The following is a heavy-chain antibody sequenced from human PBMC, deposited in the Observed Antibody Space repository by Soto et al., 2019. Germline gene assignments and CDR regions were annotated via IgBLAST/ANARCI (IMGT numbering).Heavy chain of an antibody. CDR2: ISYDGSNK. CDR1: GFTFSSYG. CDR3: AKDERYFDWLAILSSGDYYYYGMDV. Sequence: QVQLVESGGGVVQPGRSLRLSCAASGFTFSSYGMHWVRQAPGKGLEWVAVISYDGSNKYYADSVKGRFTISRDNSKNTLYLQTNSLRAEDTAVYYCAKDERYFDWLAILSSGDYYYYGMDVWGQGTTVTVSS. J-gene: IGHJ6*02. V-gene: IGHV3-30*18. D-gene: IGHD3-9*01.